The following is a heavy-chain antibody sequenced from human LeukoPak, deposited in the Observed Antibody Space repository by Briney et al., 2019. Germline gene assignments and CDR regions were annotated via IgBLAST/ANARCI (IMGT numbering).Heavy chain of an antibody. CDR3: ARGALYGGSFSYYYYGMDV. Sequence: ASVKVSCKASGGTFISYAISWVRQAPGQGLEWMGGIIPIFGTANYAQKFQGRVTITGDESTSTAYMELSSLRSEDTAVYYCARGALYGGSFSYYYYGMDVWGQGTTVTVSS. CDR2: IIPIFGTA. CDR1: GGTFISYA. V-gene: IGHV1-69*13. J-gene: IGHJ6*02. D-gene: IGHD2-15*01.